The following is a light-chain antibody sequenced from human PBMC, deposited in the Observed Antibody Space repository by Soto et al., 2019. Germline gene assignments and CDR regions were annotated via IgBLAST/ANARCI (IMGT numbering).Light chain of an antibody. CDR1: STDVGGYNY. CDR2: EVS. CDR3: SSYAGNNIHYV. V-gene: IGLV2-8*01. J-gene: IGLJ1*01. Sequence: QSPLTQPPSASGSAGQSVTICCTGTSTDVGGYNYVSWYQQHPGKAPKLMIYEVSKRPSGVPDRFSGSKTGNTAYLTVSGLQAEDEADYYCSSYAGNNIHYVFGTGTKVTV.